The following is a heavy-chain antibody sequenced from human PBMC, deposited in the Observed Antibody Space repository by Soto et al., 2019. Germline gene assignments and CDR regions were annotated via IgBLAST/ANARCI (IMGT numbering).Heavy chain of an antibody. J-gene: IGHJ6*02. CDR3: AKDGTHCSDGSCYGMDV. CDR2: ISYGGGNT. CDR1: GFTFSSHG. D-gene: IGHD2-15*01. Sequence: VHLVESGGGVVQPGRSLRLSCAASGFTFSSHGMHWVRQAPGKGLEWVALISYGGGNTYYTDSVEGRFTISRDNSKNTLYLQMNSLRVEDTAVYYCAKDGTHCSDGSCYGMDVWGQGTTVTVFS. V-gene: IGHV3-30*18.